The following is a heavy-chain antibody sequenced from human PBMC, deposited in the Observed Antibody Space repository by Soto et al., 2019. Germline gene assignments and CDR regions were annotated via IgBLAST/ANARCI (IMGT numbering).Heavy chain of an antibody. D-gene: IGHD1-26*01. J-gene: IGHJ5*02. V-gene: IGHV4-59*01. CDR1: GGSISSYY. CDR3: ARAGGSTAPLSTWLDP. Sequence: SETLSLTCTVSGGSISSYYWSWLRRPPGKGLEWIGCIYYSGSTNYNPSLQSRVTISLDTSKKQFSLKLSSVTAAATAVYYCARAGGSTAPLSTWLDPWGQGTLVTVSS. CDR2: IYYSGST.